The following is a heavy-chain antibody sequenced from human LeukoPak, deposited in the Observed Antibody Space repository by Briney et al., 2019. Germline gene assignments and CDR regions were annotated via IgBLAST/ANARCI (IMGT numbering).Heavy chain of an antibody. Sequence: QPGGSLRLSCAASGFTFSSYEMNWVRQAPGKGLEWVSYISSSGSVIYYADSVKGRFTTSRDNAKNSLNLQMNSLRAEDTALYYCAKGGGYYGDDLNNWFDPWGQGTLVTVSS. CDR3: AKGGGYYGDDLNNWFDP. D-gene: IGHD4-17*01. CDR1: GFTFSSYE. V-gene: IGHV3-48*03. J-gene: IGHJ5*02. CDR2: ISSSGSVI.